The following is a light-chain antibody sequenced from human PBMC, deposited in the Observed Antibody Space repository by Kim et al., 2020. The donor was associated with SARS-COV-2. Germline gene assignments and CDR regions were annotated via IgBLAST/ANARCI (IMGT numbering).Light chain of an antibody. CDR2: DVS. J-gene: IGLJ3*02. V-gene: IGLV2-8*01. CDR3: SSYPGSNNLGV. CDR1: RSDVGGYNY. Sequence: QSVISCCTGTRSDVGGYNYVSWYQHHPGKAPKLMIYDVSKRPSGVPDRFSGSKSGHTASLTVSGLQAEDEADYYCSSYPGSNNLGVFGGGTKLTVL.